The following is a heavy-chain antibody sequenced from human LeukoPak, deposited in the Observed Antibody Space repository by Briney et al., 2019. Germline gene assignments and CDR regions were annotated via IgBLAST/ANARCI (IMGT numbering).Heavy chain of an antibody. CDR1: GYTFTGYY. CDR3: ARAGYSSHISYYYYYGMDV. CDR2: INPNSGGT. D-gene: IGHD6-19*01. V-gene: IGHV1-2*02. J-gene: IGHJ6*02. Sequence: ASVKVSCKASGYTFTGYYMHWVRQAPGQGLEWMGWINPNSGGTNYAQKFQGRVTMTRDTSISTAYMELSRLRSDDTAVYYCARAGYSSHISYYYYYGMDVWGQGTTVTVSS.